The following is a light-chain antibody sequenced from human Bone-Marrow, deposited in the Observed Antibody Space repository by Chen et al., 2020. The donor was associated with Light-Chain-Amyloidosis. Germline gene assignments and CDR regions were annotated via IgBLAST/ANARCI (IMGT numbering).Light chain of an antibody. Sequence: QSVLTQPPSASGLPGQRVTISRSVASSNIRINIVYWYQHFPGAAPKLLIHRNNQRPSGVPDRFSASKSGPSAFLAISGLRSEDEADYYCAAWDGSLSGYVFGTGTKVIVL. CDR1: SSNIRINI. CDR3: AAWDGSLSGYV. CDR2: RNN. J-gene: IGLJ1*01. V-gene: IGLV1-47*01.